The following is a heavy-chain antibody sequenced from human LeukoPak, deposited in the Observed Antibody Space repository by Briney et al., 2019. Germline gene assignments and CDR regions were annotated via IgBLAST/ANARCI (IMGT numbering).Heavy chain of an antibody. CDR2: ISSSGSTI. J-gene: IGHJ4*02. CDR3: ANGPNYNILTGFYKDKAAILDY. CDR1: GFTFSSYE. D-gene: IGHD3-9*01. V-gene: IGHV3-48*03. Sequence: GGSLRLSCAASGFTFSSYEMNWVRQAPGKGLEWVSYISSSGSTIYYADSVKGRFTISRDNAKNTLYLQMHSLRAEDTALYYCANGPNYNILTGFYKDKAAILDYWGQGTLVTVSS.